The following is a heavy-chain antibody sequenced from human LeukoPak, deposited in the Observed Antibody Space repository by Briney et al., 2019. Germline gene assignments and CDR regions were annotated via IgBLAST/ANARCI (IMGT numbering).Heavy chain of an antibody. CDR3: ARDYGLGSYAFDY. Sequence: GGSLRLSCAASGFTLITYGMHWVRQAPGKGLEWVSFIQYGQNHKSYADSVKGRFSISRDTSENTLYLEMSNLRREDTAVYYCARDYGLGSYAFDYWGQGTLVTVSS. D-gene: IGHD3-10*01. J-gene: IGHJ4*02. CDR2: IQYGQNHK. CDR1: GFTLITYG. V-gene: IGHV3-30*02.